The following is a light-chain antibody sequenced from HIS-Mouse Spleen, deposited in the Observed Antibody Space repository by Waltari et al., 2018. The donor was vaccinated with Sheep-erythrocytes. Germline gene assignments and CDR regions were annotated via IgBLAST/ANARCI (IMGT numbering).Light chain of an antibody. V-gene: IGLV2-11*01. CDR1: SSDVGGFNY. CDR3: CSDAGSYNHV. J-gene: IGLJ1*01. Sequence: QSALTQPRSVSGSPGQSVTIPCTGTSSDVGGFNYVPWYQQHPGKAPKLMISDVSKRPSGGPDRFSSSKFGNTASLSISGLQAEDEADYYCCSDAGSYNHVFATGTKVTVL. CDR2: DVS.